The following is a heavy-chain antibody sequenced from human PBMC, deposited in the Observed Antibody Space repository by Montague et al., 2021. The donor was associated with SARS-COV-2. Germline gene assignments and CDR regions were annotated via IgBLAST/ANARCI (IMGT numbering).Heavy chain of an antibody. CDR3: ATQEDPSGWIPGPFDF. CDR1: GGSISSSTYY. CDR2: MYYRGST. V-gene: IGHV4-39*01. J-gene: IGHJ4*02. Sequence: SETLSLTCTVSGGSISSSTYYWAWIRPPPGKGLEWIGSMYYRGSTYYNPSLKSRVFISVDTTKKQLSLTLTSVTAADTAVYYCATQEDPSGWIPGPFDFWGQGTLLSVSS. D-gene: IGHD6-19*01.